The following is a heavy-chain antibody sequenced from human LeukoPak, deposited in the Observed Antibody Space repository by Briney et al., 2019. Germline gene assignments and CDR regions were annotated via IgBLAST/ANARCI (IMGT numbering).Heavy chain of an antibody. Sequence: SETLSLTCTVSGGSISSGSYYWSWIRQPAGKGLEWIGRIYTSGSTNYNPSLKSRVTISVDTSKNQFSLTLSSVTAADTAVYYRARDGSKFHTSCYSWFDPWGQGTLVTVSS. J-gene: IGHJ5*02. CDR1: GGSISSGSYY. CDR3: ARDGSKFHTSCYSWFDP. V-gene: IGHV4-61*02. CDR2: IYTSGST. D-gene: IGHD2-2*01.